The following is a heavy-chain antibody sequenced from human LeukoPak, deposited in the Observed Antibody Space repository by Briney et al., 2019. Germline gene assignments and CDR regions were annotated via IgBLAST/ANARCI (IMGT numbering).Heavy chain of an antibody. V-gene: IGHV3-7*01. J-gene: IGHJ4*02. Sequence: GGSLRLSCEGTGFTFSRFWMNWVRQAPGQGREWVANIKEDGSEKFYVDSVKGRFAISRDNAKNSLYLQMNSLRVDDTAVYYCARGVWFGESLGSGSDYWGQGTQVTVSS. CDR1: GFTFSRFW. D-gene: IGHD3-10*01. CDR3: ARGVWFGESLGSGSDY. CDR2: IKEDGSEK.